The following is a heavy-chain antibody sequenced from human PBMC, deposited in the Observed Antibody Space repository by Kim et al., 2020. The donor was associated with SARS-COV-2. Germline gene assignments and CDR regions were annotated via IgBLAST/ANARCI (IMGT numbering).Heavy chain of an antibody. Sequence: GNPMYAQGLTGRFVLSLDTSVNTAYLQISSLRAEDTAVYFCARGPGGMDVWGQGTTVTVSS. J-gene: IGHJ6*02. V-gene: IGHV7-4-1*02. CDR2: GNP. CDR3: ARGPGGMDV.